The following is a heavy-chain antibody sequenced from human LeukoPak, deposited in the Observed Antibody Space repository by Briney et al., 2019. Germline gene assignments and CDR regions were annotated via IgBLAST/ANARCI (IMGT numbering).Heavy chain of an antibody. D-gene: IGHD2-2*01. CDR1: GGSISSGSYY. CDR2: IYTSGST. V-gene: IGHV4-61*02. J-gene: IGHJ3*02. CDR3: VKSNSRYQPWTLDI. Sequence: PSETLSLTCTVSGGSISSGSYYWSWIRQPAGKGLEWIGRIYTSGSTNYNPSLKSRVTISVDTSNNQLSLKVNSVTAADTATYYCVKSNSRYQPWTLDIWGRGTMVTVSS.